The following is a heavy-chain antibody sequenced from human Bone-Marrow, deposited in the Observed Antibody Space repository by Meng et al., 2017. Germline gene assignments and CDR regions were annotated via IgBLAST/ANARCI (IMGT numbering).Heavy chain of an antibody. D-gene: IGHD1-26*01. CDR1: GYTFTTYA. Sequence: QVQLVQSGAEVKKPGASGKVSCKASGYTFTTYAMHWVRQAPGQGLEWMGWINAGNGNRKYSQKFLGRVTITRDTSASTACMELSSLRSEDTAVYYCAREADGATFDYWGQGTLVTVSS. J-gene: IGHJ4*02. CDR2: INAGNGNR. CDR3: AREADGATFDY. V-gene: IGHV1-3*01.